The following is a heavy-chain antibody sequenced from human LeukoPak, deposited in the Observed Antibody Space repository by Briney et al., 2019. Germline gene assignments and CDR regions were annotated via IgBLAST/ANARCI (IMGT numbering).Heavy chain of an antibody. D-gene: IGHD5-18*01. CDR3: ARDTPDTAED. CDR2: IKNDGSEK. J-gene: IGHJ4*02. V-gene: IGHV3-7*01. Sequence: GGSQRLSCAVSGFTYSRYWMSWVRQAPGKGLEWVANIKNDGSEKYYVDSVKGRFTISRDNAKNSLYLQMDSLRAEDTAIYYCARDTPDTAEDWGQGTLVTVSS. CDR1: GFTYSRYW.